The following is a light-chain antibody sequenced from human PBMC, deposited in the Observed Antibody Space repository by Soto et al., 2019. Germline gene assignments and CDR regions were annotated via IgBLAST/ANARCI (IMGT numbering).Light chain of an antibody. Sequence: EIVLTQSPGTVSLSPGETATLSCRASQTVSSAYLAWYQQKPGQAPRLLIYGTTDRATGVSARFSGGRSGTAFTRTILGLEPEGSELYNCRQYGNSPPTFGGGTKVEIK. J-gene: IGKJ4*01. CDR1: QTVSSAY. V-gene: IGKV3-20*01. CDR3: RQYGNSPPT. CDR2: GTT.